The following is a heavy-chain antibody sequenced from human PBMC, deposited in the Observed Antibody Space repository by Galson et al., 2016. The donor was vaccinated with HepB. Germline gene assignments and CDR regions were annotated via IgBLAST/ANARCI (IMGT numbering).Heavy chain of an antibody. CDR2: VYHSGNT. CDR1: YDSIISNSYY. J-gene: IGHJ5*02. D-gene: IGHD4-17*01. Sequence: ETLSLTCTVSYDSIISNSYYWGWIRQPPGEGLEWIANVYHSGNTYYNLSLKSRATISVDTSKNQFSLRLSSVTPADTAVYYCARDPMTSVRGFDPWGQGTLVTVSS. V-gene: IGHV4-39*07. CDR3: ARDPMTSVRGFDP.